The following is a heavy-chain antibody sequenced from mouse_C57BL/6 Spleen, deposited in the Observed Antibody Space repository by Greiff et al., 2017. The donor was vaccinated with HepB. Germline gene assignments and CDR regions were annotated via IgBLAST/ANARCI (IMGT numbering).Heavy chain of an antibody. CDR2: IDPSDSYT. V-gene: IGHV1-69*01. CDR3: ARKDYGYYFDY. Sequence: VQLQQSGAELVMPGASVKLSCKASGYTFTSYWMHWVKQRPGQGLEWIGEIDPSDSYTNYNQKFKGKSTLTVDKSSSTAYMQLSSLTSEDSAVYYCARKDYGYYFDYWGQGTTLTVSS. J-gene: IGHJ2*01. CDR1: GYTFTSYW. D-gene: IGHD1-2*01.